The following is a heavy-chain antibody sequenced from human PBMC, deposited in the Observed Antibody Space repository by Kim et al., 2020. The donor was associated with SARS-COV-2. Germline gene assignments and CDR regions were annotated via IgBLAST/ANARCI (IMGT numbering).Heavy chain of an antibody. CDR1: GFTFSSYA. D-gene: IGHD3-9*01. J-gene: IGHJ4*02. Sequence: GGSLRLSCAASGFTFSSYAMSWVRQAPGKGLEWVSAISGSGGSTYYADSVKGRFTISRDNSKNTLYLQMNSLRAEDTAVYYCAKDLGHYDILTGYYAPHYFDYWGQGTLVTVSS. CDR2: ISGSGGST. V-gene: IGHV3-23*01. CDR3: AKDLGHYDILTGYYAPHYFDY.